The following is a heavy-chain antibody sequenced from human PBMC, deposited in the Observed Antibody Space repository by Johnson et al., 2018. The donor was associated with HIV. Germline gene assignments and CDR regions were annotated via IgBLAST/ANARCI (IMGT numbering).Heavy chain of an antibody. Sequence: QVQLVESGGGVVQPGRSLRLSCAASGFTFSSYAMHRVRQAPGKGLEWVAVIFFDGSNAYYPDSVKGRFTISRDNAKNTVYLQMNSLRGEDTAEYYCARDYRFRSFSSSPEAFDVWGQGTMVTVSS. CDR1: GFTFSSYA. CDR2: IFFDGSNA. V-gene: IGHV3-30*04. J-gene: IGHJ3*01. CDR3: ARDYRFRSFSSSPEAFDV. D-gene: IGHD2-2*01.